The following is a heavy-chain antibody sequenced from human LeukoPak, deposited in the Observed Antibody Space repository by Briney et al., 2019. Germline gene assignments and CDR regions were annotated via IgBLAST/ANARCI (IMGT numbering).Heavy chain of an antibody. CDR1: GGSFSGYY. CDR3: ARGRSEATGTRGDY. Sequence: SETLSLTCAVYGGSFSGYYWSWIRQPPGKXLXXXGEINHSGSTXXXXXXXXXXXISVXXSKNQFSLXLSSVTAADTAVYYCARGRSEATGTRGDYWGQGTLVTVSS. V-gene: IGHV4-34*01. J-gene: IGHJ4*02. CDR2: INHSGST. D-gene: IGHD1-7*01.